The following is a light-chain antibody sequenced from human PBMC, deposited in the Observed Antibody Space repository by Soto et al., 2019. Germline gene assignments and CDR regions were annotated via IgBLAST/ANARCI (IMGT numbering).Light chain of an antibody. CDR1: QSVSRY. Sequence: EIVLTQSPATVSLSPGERATLSCRASQSVSRYLAWYQQRPGQAPRLLIYDASNRASGTPARFSGSGSGTDFTLTISSLEPEDFAVYYCQQRTIWPNFGGGTKVDIK. CDR2: DAS. CDR3: QQRTIWPN. V-gene: IGKV3-11*01. J-gene: IGKJ4*01.